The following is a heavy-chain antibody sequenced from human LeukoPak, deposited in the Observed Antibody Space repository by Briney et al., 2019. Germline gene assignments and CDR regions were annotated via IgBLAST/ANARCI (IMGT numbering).Heavy chain of an antibody. Sequence: GGSLRLSCAASGFTFSDYYMSWIRQAPGKGLEWVSYISSSGSTIYYADSVKGRFTISRDNAKNSLYLQMNSLRAEDTAVYYCARDPCLFASSGYIDYWGQGTLVTVSS. CDR3: ARDPCLFASSGYIDY. D-gene: IGHD3-22*01. V-gene: IGHV3-11*04. CDR2: ISSSGSTI. CDR1: GFTFSDYY. J-gene: IGHJ4*02.